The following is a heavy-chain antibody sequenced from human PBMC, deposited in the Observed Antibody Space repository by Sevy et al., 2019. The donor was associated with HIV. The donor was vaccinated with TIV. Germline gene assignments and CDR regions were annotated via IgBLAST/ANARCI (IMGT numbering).Heavy chain of an antibody. CDR3: ARGQWQRGMDV. CDR2: ISGSTGII. J-gene: IGHJ6*02. D-gene: IGHD2-8*01. Sequence: GGSLRLSCAASGFRFSDYYMTWIRQAPGKGLEWVSYISGSTGIIQYSDSVKGRFTISRDNAKNSLYLQMSGLGAEDTAVYFCARGQWQRGMDVWGQGTTVTVSS. CDR1: GFRFSDYY. V-gene: IGHV3-11*01.